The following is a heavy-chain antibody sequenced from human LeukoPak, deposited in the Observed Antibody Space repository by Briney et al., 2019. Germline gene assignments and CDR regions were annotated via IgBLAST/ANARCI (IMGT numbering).Heavy chain of an antibody. CDR2: ISGSGDAT. D-gene: IGHD3-22*01. Sequence: QAGGSLRLSCAASGFTFSGYSMSWVRQAPGKGPEWVSTISGSGDATYYADSVKGRFTISRDNSKNTLYVQMNSLRAEDTAVYYCAKDRQSRGSLGFDYWGQGDLVIVSS. V-gene: IGHV3-23*01. CDR1: GFTFSGYS. CDR3: AKDRQSRGSLGFDY. J-gene: IGHJ4*02.